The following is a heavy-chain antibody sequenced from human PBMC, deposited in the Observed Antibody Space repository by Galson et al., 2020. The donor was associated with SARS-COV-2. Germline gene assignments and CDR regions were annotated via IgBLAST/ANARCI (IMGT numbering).Heavy chain of an antibody. CDR1: GFTFSSYA. V-gene: IGHV3-30*01. Sequence: GGSLRLSCAASGFTFSSYAMHWVRQAPGKGLEWVAVISYDGSNKYYADSVKGRFTISRDNSKNTLYLQMNSLRAEDTAVYYCAMGYSGSYRTPFDYWGQGTLVTVSS. D-gene: IGHD1-26*01. J-gene: IGHJ4*02. CDR2: ISYDGSNK. CDR3: AMGYSGSYRTPFDY.